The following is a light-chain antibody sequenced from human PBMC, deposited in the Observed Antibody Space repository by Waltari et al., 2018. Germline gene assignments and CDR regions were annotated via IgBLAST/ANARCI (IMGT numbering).Light chain of an antibody. CDR2: GAS. CDR1: QSVGSN. V-gene: IGKV3-15*01. Sequence: EIVMTQSPATLSMSPGERATLSCRASQSVGSNLAWYHQKPGQAPRLLIYGASTRATGIPARFSGSGSVTQFALTISSLQSEDFAVYYCQHYNSWPLTFGGGTKVEIK. J-gene: IGKJ4*01. CDR3: QHYNSWPLT.